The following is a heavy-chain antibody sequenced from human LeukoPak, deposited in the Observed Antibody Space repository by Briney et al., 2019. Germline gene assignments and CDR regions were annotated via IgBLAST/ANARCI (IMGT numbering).Heavy chain of an antibody. CDR1: GGSISSSSYY. V-gene: IGHV4-39*07. Sequence: SETLSLTCTVSGGSISSSSYYWGWIRQPPGKGLEWIGSIYYSGSTYYNPSLKSQVTISVDTSKNQFSLKLSSVTAADTAVYYCARDAYGSGTVDYWGQGTLVTVSS. J-gene: IGHJ4*02. D-gene: IGHD3-10*01. CDR2: IYYSGST. CDR3: ARDAYGSGTVDY.